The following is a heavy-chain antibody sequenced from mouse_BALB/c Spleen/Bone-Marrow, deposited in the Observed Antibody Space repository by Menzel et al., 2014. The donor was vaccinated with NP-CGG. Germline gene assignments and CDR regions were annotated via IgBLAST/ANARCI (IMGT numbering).Heavy chain of an antibody. J-gene: IGHJ3*01. CDR3: ANYDGGFAY. CDR1: GYSFTGYY. CDR2: INPYNGAT. Sequence: VQLKESGPELVKPGASVKISCKASGYSFTGYYMHWVKQSHVKSLEWIGRINPYNGATSYNQNFKDKASLTVDKSSSTAYMELHSLTSEDSAVYYCANYDGGFAYWGQGTLVTVPA. D-gene: IGHD2-4*01. V-gene: IGHV1-31*01.